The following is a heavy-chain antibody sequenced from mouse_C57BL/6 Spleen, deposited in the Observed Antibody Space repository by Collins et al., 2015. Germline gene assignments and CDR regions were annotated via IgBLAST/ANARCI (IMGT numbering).Heavy chain of an antibody. CDR2: ISSGSSTI. CDR3: ARNDGYYRYFDV. J-gene: IGHJ1*03. Sequence: GLEWVAYISSGSSTIYYADTVKGRFTISRDNAKNTLFLQMTSLRSEDTAMYYCARNDGYYRYFDVWGTGTTVTVSS. V-gene: IGHV5-17*01. D-gene: IGHD2-3*01.